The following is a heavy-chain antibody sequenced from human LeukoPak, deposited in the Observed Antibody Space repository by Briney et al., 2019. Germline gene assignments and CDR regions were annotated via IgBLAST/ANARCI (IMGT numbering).Heavy chain of an antibody. J-gene: IGHJ4*02. CDR2: IKSKTNSYAT. CDR1: GFTFSGSA. D-gene: IGHD5-18*01. Sequence: SGGPLRLSCAASGFTFSGSAMHWVRQASGKGLEWVGRIKSKTNSYATAYAASVKGRFTISRDDSKNTAYLQMNSLKTEDTAVYYCTRPDTAMAPGGYWGQGTLVTAPS. CDR3: TRPDTAMAPGGY. V-gene: IGHV3-73*01.